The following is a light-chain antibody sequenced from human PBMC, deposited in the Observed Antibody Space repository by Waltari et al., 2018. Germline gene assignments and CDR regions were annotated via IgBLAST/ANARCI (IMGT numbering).Light chain of an antibody. V-gene: IGKV1-5*03. CDR2: RAS. J-gene: IGKJ3*01. CDR3: QQCNTFSFN. Sequence: DVQMTQSPSSLSASVGDRITMTCRASQSINDLLAWYQQKPGKAPRLLIQRASILESGVPSRFSGSGSGTEFTLTINGLQPDDFGTYYCQQCNTFSFNFGPGTTV. CDR1: QSINDL.